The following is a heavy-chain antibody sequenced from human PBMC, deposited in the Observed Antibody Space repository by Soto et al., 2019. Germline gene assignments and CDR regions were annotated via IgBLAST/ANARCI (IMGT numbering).Heavy chain of an antibody. D-gene: IGHD3-10*01. Sequence: SETLSLTCTVSGGSVSSGSYYWSWIRQPPGKGLEWIGYIYYSGSTNYNPSLKSRVTISVDTSKNQFSLKLSSVTAADTAVYYCARDGYYGSGSYISWGQGTPVTVSS. V-gene: IGHV4-61*01. CDR1: GGSVSSGSYY. J-gene: IGHJ5*02. CDR3: ARDGYYGSGSYIS. CDR2: IYYSGST.